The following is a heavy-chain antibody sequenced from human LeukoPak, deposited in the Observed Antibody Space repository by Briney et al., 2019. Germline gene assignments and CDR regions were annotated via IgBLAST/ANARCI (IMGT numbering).Heavy chain of an antibody. D-gene: IGHD3-22*01. CDR3: AREPDQYYYDSSGYFSYNWFDP. V-gene: IGHV4-61*02. CDR2: IYTSGST. CDR1: GGSISSGSYY. Sequence: PSETLSLTCTVSGGSISSGSYYWSWIRQPAGKGLEWIARIYTSGSTNYNPSLKSRVTISVDTSKNQFSLKLSSVTAADTAVYYCAREPDQYYYDSSGYFSYNWFDPWGQGTLVTVSS. J-gene: IGHJ5*02.